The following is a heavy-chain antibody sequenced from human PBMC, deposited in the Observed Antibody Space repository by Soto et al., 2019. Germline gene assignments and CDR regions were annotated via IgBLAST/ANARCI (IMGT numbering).Heavy chain of an antibody. V-gene: IGHV1-69*13. D-gene: IGHD4-17*01. CDR2: IVTLFGTA. CDR3: AREVGYGDFSAALLD. J-gene: IGHJ4*02. CDR1: GSTFSSHS. Sequence: SVKVSCKASGSTFSSHSINWVRQAPGQGLEWMGGIVTLFGTANYAQNFQGRVTITADQSTSTVYMDLSSLRSDDTAVYYCAREVGYGDFSAALLDWGQGTLVTVSS.